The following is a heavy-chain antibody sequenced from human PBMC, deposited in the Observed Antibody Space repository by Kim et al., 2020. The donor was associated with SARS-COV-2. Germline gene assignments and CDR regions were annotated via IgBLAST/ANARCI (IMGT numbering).Heavy chain of an antibody. J-gene: IGHJ4*02. CDR1: GYTFATYY. V-gene: IGHV1-46*01. CDR3: ARVPPPIAVAGFCDY. CDR2: INPSGDST. D-gene: IGHD6-19*01. Sequence: ASVKVSCKASGYTFATYYLQWVRQAPGQGLEWMGIINPSGDSTKYAQRFQGRVTMTRDTSTSTFYMELSGLKSDDTAVYYCARVPPPIAVAGFCDYWGQGPPVTVSS.